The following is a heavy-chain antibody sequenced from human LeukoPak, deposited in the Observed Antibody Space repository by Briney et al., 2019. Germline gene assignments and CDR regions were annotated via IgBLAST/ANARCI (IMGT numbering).Heavy chain of an antibody. CDR3: ARLRGIPGY. D-gene: IGHD2-2*01. CDR1: GFTLSSYW. Sequence: GGSLRLSCAASGFTLSSYWMHWVRQAPGKGLVWVSRINTDGSSTNYADSVKGRFTVSRDNAKNTVYLQMNSLRAEDTAVYYCARLRGIPGYWGQGTLVTVSS. J-gene: IGHJ4*02. V-gene: IGHV3-74*01. CDR2: INTDGSST.